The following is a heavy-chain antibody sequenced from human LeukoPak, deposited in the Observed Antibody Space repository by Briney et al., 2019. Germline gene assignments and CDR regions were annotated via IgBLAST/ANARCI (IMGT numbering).Heavy chain of an antibody. CDR3: TCLDAFDI. V-gene: IGHV3-7*01. CDR1: GFTFSSYW. CDR2: IKQDGSEK. Sequence: GGSLRLSCAASGFTFSSYWMSWVRQAPGKGLEWVANIKQDGSEKYYVDSVKGRFTISRDNAKNSVFLQMNGLRAEDTAVYYCTCLDAFDIWGQGTMVTVSS. J-gene: IGHJ3*02.